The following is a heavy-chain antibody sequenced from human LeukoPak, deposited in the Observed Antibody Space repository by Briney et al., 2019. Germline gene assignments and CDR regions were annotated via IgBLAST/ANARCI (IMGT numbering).Heavy chain of an antibody. CDR3: ARGGWLQLGAFDI. J-gene: IGHJ3*02. V-gene: IGHV4-39*07. D-gene: IGHD5-24*01. CDR2: MYYSGST. Sequence: PSETLSLTCSVSGGALSSNSYYWGWVRQSPGKGLEWIGSMYYSGSTYYNPSLKSRVTISVDTSKNQFSLKLSSVTAADTAVYYCARGGWLQLGAFDIWGQGTMVTVSS. CDR1: GGALSSNSYY.